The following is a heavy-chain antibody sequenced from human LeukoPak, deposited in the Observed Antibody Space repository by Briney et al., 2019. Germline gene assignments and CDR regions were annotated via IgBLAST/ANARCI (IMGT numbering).Heavy chain of an antibody. Sequence: PGGSLRLSCAGSGFTFSSYAMSWVRQAPGKGLEWVSAISGSGGSTYYADSVKDRFTISRDNSKNTLYLQMNSLRAEDTAVYYCAKDPASVVVVDATKGLHWFVPWGHGTLVTVSS. CDR1: GFTFSSYA. D-gene: IGHD2-15*01. V-gene: IGHV3-23*01. J-gene: IGHJ5*02. CDR3: AKDPASVVVVDATKGLHWFVP. CDR2: ISGSGGST.